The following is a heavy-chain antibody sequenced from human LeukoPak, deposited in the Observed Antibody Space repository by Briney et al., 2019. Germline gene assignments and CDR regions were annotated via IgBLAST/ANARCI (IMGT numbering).Heavy chain of an antibody. CDR2: IYPGDSDT. CDR3: ARSPTLDTAMVPYYFDY. J-gene: IGHJ4*02. V-gene: IGHV5-51*01. D-gene: IGHD5-18*01. CDR1: GYSFTSYW. Sequence: GESLKISCKGSGYSFTSYWIGWVRQMLGKGLEWMGIIYPGDSDTRYSPSFQGQVTISADKSISTAYLQWSSLKASDTAMYYCARSPTLDTAMVPYYFDYWGQGTLVTASS.